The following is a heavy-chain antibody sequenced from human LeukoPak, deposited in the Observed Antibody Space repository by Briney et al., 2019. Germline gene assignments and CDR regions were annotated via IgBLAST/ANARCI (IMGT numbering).Heavy chain of an antibody. CDR1: DYSISSDYF. J-gene: IGHJ3*02. CDR2: IYHSGST. V-gene: IGHV4-38-2*02. D-gene: IGHD3-10*01. CDR3: ARDYRGIRRAGHGFDI. Sequence: SETLSLTCAVSDYSISSDYFWGWIRQPPGKGLEWIGNIYHSGSTYYNPSLKSRVTISVDTSKNQFSPNLSSVTAADTAVYYCARDYRGIRRAGHGFDIWGQGTMVTVSS.